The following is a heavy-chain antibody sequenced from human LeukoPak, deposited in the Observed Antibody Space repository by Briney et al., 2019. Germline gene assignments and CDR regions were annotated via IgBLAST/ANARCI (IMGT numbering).Heavy chain of an antibody. D-gene: IGHD5-18*01. CDR1: GYTFTSYG. J-gene: IGHJ6*02. Sequence: ASVKVSCKASGYTFTSYGISWVRQAPGQGLEWMGWISAYNGNTNYAQKLQGRVTMTTDTSTSTAYMELRSLRSDDTAVYYCARHYDHSYGYYEGRMDYYYGMDVWGQGTTVTVSS. V-gene: IGHV1-18*01. CDR2: ISAYNGNT. CDR3: ARHYDHSYGYYEGRMDYYYGMDV.